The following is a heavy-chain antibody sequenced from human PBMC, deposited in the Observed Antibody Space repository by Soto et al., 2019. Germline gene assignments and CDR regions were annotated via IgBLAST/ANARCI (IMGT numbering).Heavy chain of an antibody. CDR2: IYYSGST. CDR1: GGSISSSSYY. V-gene: IGHV4-39*01. CDR3: AGPTPNPSQEAPHTISSKYYYYYGMDV. Sequence: SETLSLTCTVSGGSISSSSYYWGWIRQPPGKGLEWIGSIYYSGSTYYNPSLKSRVTISVDTSKNQFSLKLSSVTAADTAVYYCAGPTPNPSQEAPHTISSKYYYYYGMDVWGQGTTVTVSS. D-gene: IGHD2-2*01. J-gene: IGHJ6*02.